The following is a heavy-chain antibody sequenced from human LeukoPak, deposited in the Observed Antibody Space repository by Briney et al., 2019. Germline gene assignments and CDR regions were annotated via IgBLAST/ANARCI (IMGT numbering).Heavy chain of an antibody. CDR3: AKVVYYYGSGSYYNGPFDY. V-gene: IGHV3-30-3*01. Sequence: PGGSLRLSRAASGFTFSSYAIHWVRQAPGKGLEWVAVLSYDGNNKSYADSVKGRFSISRDNSKNTLYLQMNSLRPEDTAVYYCAKVVYYYGSGSYYNGPFDYWGQGTLVTVSS. CDR1: GFTFSSYA. CDR2: LSYDGNNK. D-gene: IGHD3-10*01. J-gene: IGHJ4*02.